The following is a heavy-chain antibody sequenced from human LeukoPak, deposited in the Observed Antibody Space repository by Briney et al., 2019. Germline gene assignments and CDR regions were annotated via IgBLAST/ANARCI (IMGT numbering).Heavy chain of an antibody. V-gene: IGHV4-30-2*01. CDR1: GGSISSGGYY. Sequence: SETLSLTCTVSGGSISSGGYYWSWIRQPPGKGLEWIGYIYHSGSTYYNPSLKSRVTMSVDTSKNQFSLKLSSVTAADTAVYYCARDSEAANYYYYMDVWGKGTTATVSS. CDR2: IYHSGST. CDR3: ARDSEAANYYYYMDV. J-gene: IGHJ6*03. D-gene: IGHD2-15*01.